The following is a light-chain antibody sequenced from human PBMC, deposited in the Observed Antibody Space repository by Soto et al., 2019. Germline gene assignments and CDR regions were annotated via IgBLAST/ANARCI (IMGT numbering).Light chain of an antibody. Sequence: QSALTQPASVSGSPGQSITISCTGTSSDVGGYNYVSWYQQHPGKAPKLMIYDVSNRPSGVSNRFSGSKSGNTASLTISGLHADDEADYYCSSYTSSSTLLYVFGTGTKLTVL. V-gene: IGLV2-14*01. CDR2: DVS. J-gene: IGLJ1*01. CDR1: SSDVGGYNY. CDR3: SSYTSSSTLLYV.